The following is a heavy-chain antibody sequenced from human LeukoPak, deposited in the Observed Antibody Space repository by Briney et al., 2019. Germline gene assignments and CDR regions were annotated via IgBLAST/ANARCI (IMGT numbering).Heavy chain of an antibody. CDR3: ASMAGSGKKVPSY. J-gene: IGHJ4*02. CDR2: MNPNSGNT. CDR1: GYTFTSYD. V-gene: IGHV1-8*03. D-gene: IGHD3-10*01. Sequence: ASVKVSCKASGYTFTSYDINWVRQATGQGLEWMGWMNPNSGNTGYAQKFQGRVTITRNTSISTAYMELSSLRSEDTAVYYCASMAGSGKKVPSYWGQGTLVTVSS.